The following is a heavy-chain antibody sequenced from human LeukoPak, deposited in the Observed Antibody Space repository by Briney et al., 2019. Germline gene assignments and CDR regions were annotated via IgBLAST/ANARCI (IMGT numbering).Heavy chain of an antibody. D-gene: IGHD2-2*01. Sequence: GGSLRLSCTASGFTFRKYIMTWVRQAPGKGLEWISSIGGGGDITFYADSVKGRFRVSRDDSKNTLFLEMNSLRVEDTAVYYCANWGGTATIRTIWYGPLDYWGQGTQVLVSS. CDR2: IGGGGDIT. CDR1: GFTFRKYI. J-gene: IGHJ4*02. CDR3: ANWGGTATIRTIWYGPLDY. V-gene: IGHV3-23*01.